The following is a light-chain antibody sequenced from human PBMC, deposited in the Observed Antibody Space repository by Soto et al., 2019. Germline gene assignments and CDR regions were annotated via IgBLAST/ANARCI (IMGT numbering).Light chain of an antibody. J-gene: IGKJ1*01. CDR2: DAS. Sequence: DIQMTQSPSSLSASVGDRVTITCQARQDISNYLNWYQQKPGKAPKLLIYDASNLETGVPPRFSGSGSVTDFTFAIRSLQAEDSATSAYQQYDNLPRPFGQGTKVEIK. V-gene: IGKV1-33*01. CDR1: QDISNY. CDR3: QQYDNLPRP.